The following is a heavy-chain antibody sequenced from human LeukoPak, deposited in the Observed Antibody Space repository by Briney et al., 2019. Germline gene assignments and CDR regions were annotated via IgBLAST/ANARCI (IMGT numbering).Heavy chain of an antibody. CDR1: GRSISDHY. V-gene: IGHV4-59*08. Sequence: SETLSLTCTVSGRSISDHYWTWIRLPPGKGLEWIGYIYHSGYTNYNPSLNGRVSISGDTSRNQLSLRLSSVTAADTAVYYCARLWAGDNSGFDSTSYYYYYMDVWGKGTTVTVSS. D-gene: IGHD3-22*01. CDR3: ARLWAGDNSGFDSTSYYYYYMDV. J-gene: IGHJ6*03. CDR2: IYHSGYT.